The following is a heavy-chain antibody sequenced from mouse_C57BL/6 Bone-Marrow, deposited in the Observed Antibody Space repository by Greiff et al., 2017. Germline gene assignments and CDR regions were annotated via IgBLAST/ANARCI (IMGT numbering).Heavy chain of an antibody. CDR2: ISDGGSYT. V-gene: IGHV5-4*01. Sequence: EVKLMESGGGLVKPGGSLKLSCAASGFTFSSYAMSWVRQTPEKRLEWVATISDGGSYTYYPANVKGRFTISRDNAKNNLYLQMSHLKSEDTAMYYCARDPRWLLLDYWGQGTTLTVSS. CDR3: ARDPRWLLLDY. CDR1: GFTFSSYA. J-gene: IGHJ2*01. D-gene: IGHD2-3*01.